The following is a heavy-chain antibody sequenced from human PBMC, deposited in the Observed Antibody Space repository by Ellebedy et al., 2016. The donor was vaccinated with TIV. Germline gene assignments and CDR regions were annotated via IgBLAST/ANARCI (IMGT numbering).Heavy chain of an antibody. CDR1: GGSISSGDYF. CDR3: ARGWEGCSGGSCFFDY. D-gene: IGHD2-15*01. Sequence: SETLSLTXTVSGGSISSGDYFWSWVRQPPGKGLEWIGYIYYSGSTYYNPSLKSRVTISVDRSKNQFSLKLSSVTAADTAVYYCARGWEGCSGGSCFFDYWGQGTLVTVSS. CDR2: IYYSGST. V-gene: IGHV4-30-4*01. J-gene: IGHJ4*02.